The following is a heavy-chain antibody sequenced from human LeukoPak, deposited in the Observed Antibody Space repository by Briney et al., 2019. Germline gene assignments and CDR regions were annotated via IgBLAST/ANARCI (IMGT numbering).Heavy chain of an antibody. CDR3: VTDHTGRDDL. CDR1: GFTFSYYW. V-gene: IGHV3-74*01. CDR2: INPDGTYT. Sequence: GGSLRLSCTASGFTFSYYWMHWVRQAPGKGLVWVSRINPDGTYTTYADSVRGRFTISRDNAKNTLYLQMNSLRAEDTAVYHCVTDHTGRDDLWGQGTLVTVPS. J-gene: IGHJ5*02. D-gene: IGHD2-21*02.